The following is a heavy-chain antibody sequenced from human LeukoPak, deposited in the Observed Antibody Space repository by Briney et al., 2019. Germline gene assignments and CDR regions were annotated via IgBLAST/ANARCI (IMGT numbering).Heavy chain of an antibody. Sequence: SVKVSCKASGGTFSSYAISWVRQAPGQGLEWMGGIIPIFGTGNYAQKFQGRVTITADESTSTAYVELSSLRSEDTAVYYCARSPLRFLEWPPSDAFDIWGLGTMVTVSS. CDR1: GGTFSSYA. J-gene: IGHJ3*02. V-gene: IGHV1-69*13. CDR2: IIPIFGTG. CDR3: ARSPLRFLEWPPSDAFDI. D-gene: IGHD3-3*01.